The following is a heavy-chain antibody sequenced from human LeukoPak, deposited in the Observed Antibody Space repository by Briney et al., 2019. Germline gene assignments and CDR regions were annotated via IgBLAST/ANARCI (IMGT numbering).Heavy chain of an antibody. CDR2: IKQDGSEK. CDR1: GFTFSSYW. Sequence: GGSLRLSCAASGFTFSSYWMSWVRQAPGKGLEWVANIKQDGSEKYYVDSVKGRFTISRDNAKNSLYLQMNSLRAEDTAVYYCARDRVPLWPDAFDIWGQGTMVTVSS. J-gene: IGHJ3*02. CDR3: ARDRVPLWPDAFDI. V-gene: IGHV3-7*01. D-gene: IGHD2-21*01.